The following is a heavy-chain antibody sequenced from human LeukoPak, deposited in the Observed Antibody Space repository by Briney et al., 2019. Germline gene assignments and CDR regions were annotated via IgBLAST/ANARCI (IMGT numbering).Heavy chain of an antibody. CDR3: ARDEREPYCSSTSCYLNNWFDP. D-gene: IGHD2-2*01. Sequence: KPGGSLRLSRAASGFTFSDYYMSWIRQAPGKGLEWVSYISSSGSTIYYADSVKGRFTISRDNAKNSLYLQMNSLRAEDTAVYYCARDEREPYCSSTSCYLNNWFDPWGQGTLVTVSS. J-gene: IGHJ5*02. CDR1: GFTFSDYY. V-gene: IGHV3-11*01. CDR2: ISSSGSTI.